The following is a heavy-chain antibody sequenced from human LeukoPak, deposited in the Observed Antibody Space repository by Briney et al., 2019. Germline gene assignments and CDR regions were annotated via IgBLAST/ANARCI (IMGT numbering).Heavy chain of an antibody. CDR2: MNSDGSSR. CDR3: ESGSSHRIAAGGDY. J-gene: IGHJ4*02. CDR1: GLTFSNYC. V-gene: IGHV3-74*01. D-gene: IGHD6-13*01. Sequence: GGSQRLPCAASGLTFSNYCKHWVRQAPGRGLVGVSRMNSDGSSRNYADSVKDRFTISRDNAKNTLYLKMQSLRAEGTAVYSCESGSSHRIAAGGDYWGKGTLVTVSS.